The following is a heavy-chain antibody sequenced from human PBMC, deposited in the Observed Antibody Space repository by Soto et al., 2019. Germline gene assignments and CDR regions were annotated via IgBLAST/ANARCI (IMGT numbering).Heavy chain of an antibody. CDR3: ARDPWAADY. Sequence: EVQLVECGGGLVQPGGSLRLSCAASGFTVSTKYMSWVRQAPGKGLEWVSVIYSCGSTFYADSVRGRFTISRDNSKSTVNLQMNSLRAEDTAVYYCARDPWAADYWGQGTLVTVSS. CDR2: IYSCGST. J-gene: IGHJ4*02. D-gene: IGHD3-16*01. V-gene: IGHV3-66*01. CDR1: GFTVSTKY.